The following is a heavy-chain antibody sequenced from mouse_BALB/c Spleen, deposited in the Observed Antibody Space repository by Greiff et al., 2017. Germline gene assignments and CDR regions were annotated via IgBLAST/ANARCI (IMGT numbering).Heavy chain of an antibody. CDR2: ISNLAYSI. V-gene: IGHV5-15*02. Sequence: EVKFVESGGGLVQPGGSRKLSCAASGFTFSDYGMAWVRQAPGKGPEWVAFISNLAYSIYYADTVTGRFTISRVNAKNTLYLEMSSLRSEDTAMYDCEREGQYDGSRNDAMDYWGQGTSVTVSS. CDR1: GFTFSDYG. CDR3: EREGQYDGSRNDAMDY. J-gene: IGHJ4*01. D-gene: IGHD1-1*02.